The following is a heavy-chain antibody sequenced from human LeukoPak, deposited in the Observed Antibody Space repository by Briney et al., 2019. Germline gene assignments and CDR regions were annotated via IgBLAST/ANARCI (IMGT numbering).Heavy chain of an antibody. CDR3: VRDQNKWEPLLEY. J-gene: IGHJ4*02. V-gene: IGHV3-69-1*01. D-gene: IGHD3-3*01. CDR1: GYTLSELS. Sequence: ASVKVSCKVSGYTLSELSMHWVRQAPGKGLEWVSSISSSSYISYADSVKGRFTISRDNAKNSLYLQMNSLRAEDTAIYYCVRDQNKWEPLLEYWGQGTLVTVSS. CDR2: ISSSSYI.